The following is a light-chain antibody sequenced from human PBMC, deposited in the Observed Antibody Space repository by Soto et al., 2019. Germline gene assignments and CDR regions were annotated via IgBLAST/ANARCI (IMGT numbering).Light chain of an antibody. CDR3: QQYENYWT. CDR2: DAS. CDR1: QSISSW. Sequence: DIQMTQSPSTLSATAGDRVTITCRASQSISSWLAWYQHKPGKAPKLLIYDASSLDSGVPSRFSGSGSGTEFSLTISNLQPDDCATYYCQQYENYWTFGQGTRVEIK. V-gene: IGKV1-5*01. J-gene: IGKJ1*01.